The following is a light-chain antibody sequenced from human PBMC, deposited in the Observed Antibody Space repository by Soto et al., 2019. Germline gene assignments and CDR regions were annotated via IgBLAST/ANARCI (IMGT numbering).Light chain of an antibody. Sequence: DIQMTQSPSSLSASVRDRVTITCRASQSISSYLNWYQQKPGKAPKLLIYAASSLQSGVPSRFSGSGSGTDFTLTITSLHPEDFATHYCQQSYSTPRTFGQGTKVEIK. CDR1: QSISSY. J-gene: IGKJ1*01. CDR2: AAS. V-gene: IGKV1-39*01. CDR3: QQSYSTPRT.